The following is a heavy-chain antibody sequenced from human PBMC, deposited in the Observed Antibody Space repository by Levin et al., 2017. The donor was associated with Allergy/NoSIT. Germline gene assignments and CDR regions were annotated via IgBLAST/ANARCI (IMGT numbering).Heavy chain of an antibody. CDR3: ARTQRVITMVRGVIIKGYYYMDV. J-gene: IGHJ6*03. CDR1: GFSLSTSGMC. Sequence: SGPTLVKPTQTLTLTCTFSGFSLSTSGMCVSWIRQPPGKALEWLARIDWDDDKYYSTSLKTRLTISKDTSKNQVVLTMTNMDPVDTATYYCARTQRVITMVRGVIIKGYYYMDVWGKGTTVPVSS. D-gene: IGHD3-10*01. V-gene: IGHV2-70*11. CDR2: IDWDDDK.